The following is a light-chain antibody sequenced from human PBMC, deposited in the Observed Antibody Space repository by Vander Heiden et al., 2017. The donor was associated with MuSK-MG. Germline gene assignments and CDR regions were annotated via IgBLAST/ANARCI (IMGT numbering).Light chain of an antibody. J-gene: IGKJ4*01. Sequence: EIVLTQSPATLSLSPGERATLSCRASQSVSSYLAWYKQKPCQAPRLLIYDASNRATGIKARFSGPAYGTDFTLTIRRRVPEDFALYYCQPRFSWPPVITFGGRTKVEIK. CDR3: QPRFSWPPVIT. CDR2: DAS. CDR1: QSVSSY. V-gene: IGKV3-11*01.